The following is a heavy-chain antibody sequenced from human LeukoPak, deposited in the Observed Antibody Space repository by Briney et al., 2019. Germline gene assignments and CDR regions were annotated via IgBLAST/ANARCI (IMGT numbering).Heavy chain of an antibody. V-gene: IGHV3-15*01. CDR2: IKSKTNGGTT. Sequence: GGSLRLSCAASGFTFSNAWMSWVRQAPGKGLEWVGRIKSKTNGGTTEYAATVKGRFTISRDDSKNTVYLQMNSLKTEDTAVYYCTAERGSYYAYWGQGTLLTVSS. D-gene: IGHD1-26*01. J-gene: IGHJ4*02. CDR3: TAERGSYYAY. CDR1: GFTFSNAW.